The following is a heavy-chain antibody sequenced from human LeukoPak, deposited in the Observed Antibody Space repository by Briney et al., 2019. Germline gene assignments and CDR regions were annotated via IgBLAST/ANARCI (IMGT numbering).Heavy chain of an antibody. CDR3: ARDGYSGSYYRLYYFFMDV. CDR2: ISGSGDSM. CDR1: GFTFSSYA. J-gene: IGHJ6*03. Sequence: GGSLRLSCAASGFTFSSYAMHWVRQAPGKGLEWVSSISGSGDSMDYADSVKGRFTISRDNSENTLYLQMNSLRGEDTAVYYCARDGYSGSYYRLYYFFMDVWGKGTTVTVSS. V-gene: IGHV3-23*01. D-gene: IGHD1-26*01.